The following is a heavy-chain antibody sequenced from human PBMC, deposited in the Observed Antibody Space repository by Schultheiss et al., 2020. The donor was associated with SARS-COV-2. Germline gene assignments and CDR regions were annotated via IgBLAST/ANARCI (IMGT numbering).Heavy chain of an antibody. Sequence: ASVKVSCKASGYTFTSYGISWVRQAPGQGLEWMGWISAYNGNTNYAQKLQGRVTMTTDTSTSTAYMELRSLRSDDTAVYYCARGGSRYYYDNTGSYSTFWDYWGQGTLVTVSS. CDR1: GYTFTSYG. CDR2: ISAYNGNT. V-gene: IGHV1-18*01. CDR3: ARGGSRYYYDNTGSYSTFWDY. D-gene: IGHD3-22*01. J-gene: IGHJ4*02.